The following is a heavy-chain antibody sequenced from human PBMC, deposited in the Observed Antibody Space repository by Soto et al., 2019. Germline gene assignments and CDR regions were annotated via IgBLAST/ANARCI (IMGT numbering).Heavy chain of an antibody. Sequence: PGGSLRLSCAASGFTFSDYAVNWVRQAPGQGLEWVSGISGGGDRTHYVDSVKGRFTISRDNSKNTLSLQMNSLRAEDTAIYYCAKASTYEYVWGSYRYYFDYWGQGTVVTVSS. CDR3: AKASTYEYVWGSYRYYFDY. D-gene: IGHD3-16*02. J-gene: IGHJ4*02. CDR1: GFTFSDYA. V-gene: IGHV3-23*02. CDR2: ISGGGDRT.